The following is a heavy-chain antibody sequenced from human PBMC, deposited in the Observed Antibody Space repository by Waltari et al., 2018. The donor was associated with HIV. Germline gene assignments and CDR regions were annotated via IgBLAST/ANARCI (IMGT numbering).Heavy chain of an antibody. J-gene: IGHJ1*01. D-gene: IGHD5-18*01. Sequence: EVHLVESGGGLVQPGGSLRLSCAASGFTFSNYARNWVRKAPGNGLEWVAYISSGSETIYYADSVKCRVTISRDNGQNSLFLQMSSLRDEDTAVYYCVRYSSAYHWGQGTLLTVSS. CDR3: VRYSSAYH. V-gene: IGHV3-48*02. CDR2: ISSGSETI. CDR1: GFTFSNYA.